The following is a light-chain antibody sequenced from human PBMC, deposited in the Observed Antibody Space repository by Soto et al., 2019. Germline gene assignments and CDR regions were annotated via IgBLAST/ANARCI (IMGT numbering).Light chain of an antibody. Sequence: EIVLTQSPGTLSLSPGERATLSCRASQSVSSSYLAWYQQKPGQAPRLLIYGVSSRATGIPDRFSGSGSGTDFILTITSLEPEDVAVYYCRRYGRSRTFGQGTKVEIK. CDR1: QSVSSSY. V-gene: IGKV3-20*01. CDR3: RRYGRSRT. J-gene: IGKJ1*01. CDR2: GVS.